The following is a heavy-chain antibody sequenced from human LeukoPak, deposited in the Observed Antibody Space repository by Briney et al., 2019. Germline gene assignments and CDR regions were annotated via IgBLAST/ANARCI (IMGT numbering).Heavy chain of an antibody. CDR3: ARGPHGASISKWFDP. CDR2: IYYSGST. Sequence: SETLSLTCTVSGGSISSYYWSWLRQPPGKGLEWIGYIYYSGSTNYNPSLKSRVTISVDTSKNQFSLKLSSVTAADTAVYYCARGPHGASISKWFDPWGQGTLVIVSS. V-gene: IGHV4-59*01. CDR1: GGSISSYY. D-gene: IGHD4/OR15-4a*01. J-gene: IGHJ5*02.